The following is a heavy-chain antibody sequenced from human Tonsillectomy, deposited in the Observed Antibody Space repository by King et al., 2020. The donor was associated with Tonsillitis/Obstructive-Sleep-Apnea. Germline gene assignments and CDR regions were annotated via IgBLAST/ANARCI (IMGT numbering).Heavy chain of an antibody. CDR3: ARDPEYSIDWWSGFDA. J-gene: IGHJ5*02. CDR1: GYTFTNYY. V-gene: IGHV1-46*01. CDR2: INPSGGST. D-gene: IGHD6-19*01. Sequence: VQLVQSGAEVKKPGASVKVSCKASGYTFTNYYMHWVRQAPGQGLEWMGKINPSGGSTTSAQKFEGRITMTRDTSTRTVYMELSSLRYGDRAVYFCARDPEYSIDWWSGFDAWGQGTPVTVSS.